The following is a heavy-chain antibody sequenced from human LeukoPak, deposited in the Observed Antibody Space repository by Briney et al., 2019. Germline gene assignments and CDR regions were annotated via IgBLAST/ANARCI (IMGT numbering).Heavy chain of an antibody. Sequence: GGSLRLSCAASEFPVGSNYMTWVRQAPGKGLEWVSSISGGSTYYADSRKGRFTISRDNSKNTLHLQMNSLRAEDTAVYYCAKDYGSGWYSFSYYFDYWGQGTLVTVSS. V-gene: IGHV3-38-3*01. D-gene: IGHD6-19*01. CDR3: AKDYGSGWYSFSYYFDY. CDR1: EFPVGSNY. J-gene: IGHJ4*02. CDR2: ISGGST.